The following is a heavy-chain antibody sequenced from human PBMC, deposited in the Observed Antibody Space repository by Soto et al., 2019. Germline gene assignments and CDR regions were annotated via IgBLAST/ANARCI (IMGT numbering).Heavy chain of an antibody. CDR1: GITFSTYA. D-gene: IGHD4-17*01. J-gene: IGHJ6*02. V-gene: IGHV3-23*01. Sequence: GGSLRLSCAASGITFSTYAMSWVRRAPGKGLEWVSTIGSNGADKQYADFVKGRFTVSRDSFKSTLSLQMNSLRAEDTAVYYCAADYLRHNSLNGYYYSYGMDVWGQGTTVTVSS. CDR2: IGSNGADK. CDR3: AADYLRHNSLNGYYYSYGMDV.